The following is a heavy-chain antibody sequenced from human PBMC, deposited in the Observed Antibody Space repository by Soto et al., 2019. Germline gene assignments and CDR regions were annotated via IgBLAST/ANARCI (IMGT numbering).Heavy chain of an antibody. Sequence: EVQLVESGGGLVQPGGSLKLTCAASGFIFSDSALHWVRQASGKGLEWVGRIRRKANNYATTYAASVEGRFAISRDDSKNTAYLQMNSLKTEDTAIYYCTRGIEVWSGYPRYYLDYLGQGTLVTVSS. CDR1: GFIFSDSA. D-gene: IGHD3-3*01. J-gene: IGHJ4*02. CDR3: TRGIEVWSGYPRYYLDY. V-gene: IGHV3-73*02. CDR2: IRRKANNYAT.